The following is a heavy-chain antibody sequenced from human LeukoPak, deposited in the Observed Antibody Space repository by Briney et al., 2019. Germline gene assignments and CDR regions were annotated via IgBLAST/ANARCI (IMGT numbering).Heavy chain of an antibody. CDR3: ARDSDTYRYTATDY. V-gene: IGHV3-48*03. Sequence: PGGSLRLSCAASGFTFSSYEMNWVRQAPGKGLEWVSYISSSGSTIYYADSVKGRFTISRDNAKNSLYLQMNSLRAEDTAVYYCARDSDTYRYTATDYWGQGTLVTVSS. CDR1: GFTFSSYE. CDR2: ISSSGSTI. D-gene: IGHD5-18*01. J-gene: IGHJ4*02.